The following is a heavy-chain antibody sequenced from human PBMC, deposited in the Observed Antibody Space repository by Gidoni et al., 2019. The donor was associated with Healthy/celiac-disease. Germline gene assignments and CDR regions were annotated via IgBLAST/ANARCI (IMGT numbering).Heavy chain of an antibody. V-gene: IGHV4-61*01. CDR2: IYYSGST. CDR3: ARGLGYYDSSGYIF. Sequence: QVQLQESGPGLVKPSEPLSLTCTVSGGSVRSGSYYWSWIRQPPGKGLEWIGYIYYSGSTNYNPSLKSRVTISVDTSKNQFSLKLSSVTAADTAVYYCARGLGYYDSSGYIFWGQGTLVTVSS. J-gene: IGHJ4*02. CDR1: GGSVRSGSYY. D-gene: IGHD3-22*01.